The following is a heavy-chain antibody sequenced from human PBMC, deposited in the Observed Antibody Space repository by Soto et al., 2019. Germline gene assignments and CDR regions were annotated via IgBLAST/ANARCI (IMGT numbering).Heavy chain of an antibody. J-gene: IGHJ6*03. CDR3: AKDPPARDIVVVPALLNPHMDV. Sequence: GGSLRLSCAASGFTFSSYGMHWVRQAPGKGLEWVAVISYDGSNKYYADSVKGRFTISRDNSKNTLYLQMNSLRAEDTAVYYCAKDPPARDIVVVPALLNPHMDVWGKGTTVTVSS. CDR2: ISYDGSNK. V-gene: IGHV3-30*18. CDR1: GFTFSSYG. D-gene: IGHD2-2*01.